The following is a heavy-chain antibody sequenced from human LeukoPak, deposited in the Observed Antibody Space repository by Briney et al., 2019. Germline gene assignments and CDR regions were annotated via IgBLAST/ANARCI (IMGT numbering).Heavy chain of an antibody. CDR3: ARDYPYDFWSGYYKGYFDY. CDR1: GGTFSSYA. J-gene: IGHJ4*02. CDR2: IIPIFGTA. V-gene: IGHV1-69*06. Sequence: GASVKVSCKASGGTFSSYAISWVRQAPGQGLEWMGGIIPIFGTANYAQKFQGRVTITADKSTSTAYMELSSLRSEDTAVYYCARDYPYDFWSGYYKGYFDYWGQGTLVTVSS. D-gene: IGHD3-3*01.